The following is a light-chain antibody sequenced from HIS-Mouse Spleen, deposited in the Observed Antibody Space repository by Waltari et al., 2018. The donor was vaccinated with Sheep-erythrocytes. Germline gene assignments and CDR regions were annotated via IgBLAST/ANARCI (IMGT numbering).Light chain of an antibody. J-gene: IGLJ3*02. CDR2: EGS. Sequence: QSALTQPASVSGSPGQSITISCTGTSSDVGSYNLVSWYQQHPGKAPKLMIYEGSKRPSWVSNRFSGSKSGNTASLTISGLQAEDEADYYSCSYAGSSTPWVFGGGTKLTVL. CDR1: SSDVGSYNL. CDR3: CSYAGSSTPWV. V-gene: IGLV2-23*01.